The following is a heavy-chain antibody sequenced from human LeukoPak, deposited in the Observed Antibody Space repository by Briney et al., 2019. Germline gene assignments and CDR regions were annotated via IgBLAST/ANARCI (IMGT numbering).Heavy chain of an antibody. J-gene: IGHJ5*02. CDR2: ISHSGST. CDR3: ARLVLRGLVGFDP. D-gene: IGHD3-10*01. CDR1: GGSISSGNW. V-gene: IGHV4-4*02. Sequence: PSGTLSLTCAVSGGSISSGNWWSWVRQPPGKGLEWIGEISHSGSTSYNPSLDSRVTISIHKSKNQFSLKLNSVTAADTAVYYCARLVLRGLVGFDPWGQGTLVTVSS.